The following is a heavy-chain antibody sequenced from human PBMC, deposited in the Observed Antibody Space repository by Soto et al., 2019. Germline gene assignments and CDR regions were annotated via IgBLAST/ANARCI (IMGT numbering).Heavy chain of an antibody. CDR3: ARDHPNFY. CDR2: LDINSSSV. Sequence: EVHLVESGGGGVQPGGSLRLSCAASGFTFSNYNMNWVRQAPGKGLEWVSYLDINSSSVQYADSVKGRFTISRDNANNALYLQMNTLRAEDTAVYYCARDHPNFYWGQGTLVTVSS. CDR1: GFTFSNYN. D-gene: IGHD1-1*01. J-gene: IGHJ4*02. V-gene: IGHV3-48*01.